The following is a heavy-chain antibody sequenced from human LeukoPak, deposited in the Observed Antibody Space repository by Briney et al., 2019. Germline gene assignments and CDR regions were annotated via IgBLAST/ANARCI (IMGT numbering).Heavy chain of an antibody. CDR2: ISYDGSNK. J-gene: IGHJ3*02. V-gene: IGHV3-30*18. Sequence: GGSLRLSCAASGFTFSSYGMHWVRQAPGKGLEWVAVISYDGSNKYYADSVKGRFTISRDNSKNTLYLQMNSLRAEDTAVYYCAKSPDYYDSSGYYYLGDAFDIWGQGTMVTVSS. CDR1: GFTFSSYG. CDR3: AKSPDYYDSSGYYYLGDAFDI. D-gene: IGHD3-22*01.